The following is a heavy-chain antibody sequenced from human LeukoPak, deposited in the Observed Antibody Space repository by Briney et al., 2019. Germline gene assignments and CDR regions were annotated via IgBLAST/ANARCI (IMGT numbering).Heavy chain of an antibody. CDR2: INPNSGVT. CDR1: GYTFTGYY. CDR3: ARDEAAAEGFDP. D-gene: IGHD6-13*01. Sequence: SVKVSCKASGYTFTGYYLHWVRQAPGQGLEYMGWINPNSGVTNYTQKFQGRVTMTRDTSISTAYVELSRLRSDDTAVFYCARDEAAAEGFDPWGQGTLVTVSS. J-gene: IGHJ5*02. V-gene: IGHV1-2*02.